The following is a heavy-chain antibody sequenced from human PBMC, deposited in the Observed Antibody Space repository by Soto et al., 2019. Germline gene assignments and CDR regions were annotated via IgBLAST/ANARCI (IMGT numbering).Heavy chain of an antibody. CDR1: GYTLTELS. J-gene: IGHJ4*02. Sequence: VPVKVSCKVSGYTLTELSMHWVRQAPRKWPEWMGGFVPENGDTIYAQKCRGRVTMTADTSLDSPYMELSSLRSDDTAVYYCATSSYYDSSGYPYWGQGTLGAVST. CDR3: ATSSYYDSSGYPY. V-gene: IGHV1-24*01. D-gene: IGHD3-22*01. CDR2: FVPENGDT.